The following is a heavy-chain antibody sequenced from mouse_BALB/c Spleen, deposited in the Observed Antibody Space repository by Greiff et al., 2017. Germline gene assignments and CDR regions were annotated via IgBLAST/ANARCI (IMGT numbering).Heavy chain of an antibody. J-gene: IGHJ3*01. CDR1: GFTFSSYG. CDR2: INSNGGST. V-gene: IGHV5-6-3*01. CDR3: ASLDYGNYAWFAY. D-gene: IGHD2-1*01. Sequence: EVQLVESGGGLVQPGGSLKLSCAASGFTFSSYGMSWVRQTPDKRLELVATINSNGGSTYYPDSVKGRFTISRDNAKNTLYLQMSSLKSEDTAMYYCASLDYGNYAWFAYWGQGTLVTVSA.